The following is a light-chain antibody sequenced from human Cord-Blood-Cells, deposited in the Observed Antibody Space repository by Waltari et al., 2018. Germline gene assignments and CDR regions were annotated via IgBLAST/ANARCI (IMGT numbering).Light chain of an antibody. CDR1: SGHSSYI. J-gene: IGLJ3*02. CDR3: ETWDSNAWV. Sequence: QPVLTQSSSASASLGSSVKLTCTLSSGHSSYIIACAQQQPGKAPRYLMKLEGSGSYNKGSGVPDRFAGSSSGADRYLTISNLQSEDETDYYCETWDSNAWVFGGGTKLTVL. CDR2: LEGSGSY. V-gene: IGLV4-60*03.